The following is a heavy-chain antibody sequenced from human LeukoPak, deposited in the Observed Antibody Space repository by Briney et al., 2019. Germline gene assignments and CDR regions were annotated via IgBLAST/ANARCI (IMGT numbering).Heavy chain of an antibody. D-gene: IGHD2-2*01. CDR3: ASGDIVVVPAAPLNSYYYYYYMDV. J-gene: IGHJ6*03. Sequence: GGSLRLSCAASGFTVSSNYMSWVRQAPGKGLEWVSVIYSGGSTYYADSVKGRFTISRDNSKNTLYLQMNSLRAEDTAVYYCASGDIVVVPAAPLNSYYYYYYMDVWGKGTTVTISS. V-gene: IGHV3-53*01. CDR2: IYSGGST. CDR1: GFTVSSNY.